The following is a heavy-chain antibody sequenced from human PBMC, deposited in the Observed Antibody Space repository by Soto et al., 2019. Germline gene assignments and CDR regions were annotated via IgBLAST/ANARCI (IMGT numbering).Heavy chain of an antibody. Sequence: TLSLTCVISMDSVSNNRATWNWIRQSPSGGLEWLGRTYYRSKWISDYAMSVKGRISINPDTSKNLVSLHLNFVTPEDTAVYYCARDPPDFNSGFDFWGQGTPVTVSS. CDR3: ARDPPDFNSGFDF. CDR2: TYYRSKWIS. V-gene: IGHV6-1*01. CDR1: MDSVSNNRAT. J-gene: IGHJ4*02. D-gene: IGHD1-26*01.